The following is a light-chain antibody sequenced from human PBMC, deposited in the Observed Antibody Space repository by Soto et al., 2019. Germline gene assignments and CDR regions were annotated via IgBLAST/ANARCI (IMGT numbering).Light chain of an antibody. V-gene: IGKV3-20*01. CDR1: QSVTTS. CDR2: GAF. J-gene: IGKJ3*01. CDR3: QQYGDSPAT. Sequence: EIVLTQSPDTLSLSPGERATLSCRASQSVTTSLAWYQQKPGQAPRLLIYGAFNRATGIPDRFSGSGSGTDFTLTFSRLEPEDFAVYYCQQYGDSPATFGPGTKVDIK.